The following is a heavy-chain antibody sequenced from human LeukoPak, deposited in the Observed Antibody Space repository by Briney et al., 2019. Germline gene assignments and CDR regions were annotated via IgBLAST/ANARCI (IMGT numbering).Heavy chain of an antibody. CDR1: GGSFSGYY. V-gene: IGHV4-34*01. CDR2: ITHSGST. Sequence: PSETLSLTCAVYGGSFSGYYWSWIRQSPGKGLEWIGEITHSGSTNYSPSLRSRVAMSVDTSNNQFPLTLNSVSAADTAVYYCARGTYNYDQYYFDDWGQGSLVTVSP. J-gene: IGHJ4*02. CDR3: ARGTYNYDQYYFDD. D-gene: IGHD3-22*01.